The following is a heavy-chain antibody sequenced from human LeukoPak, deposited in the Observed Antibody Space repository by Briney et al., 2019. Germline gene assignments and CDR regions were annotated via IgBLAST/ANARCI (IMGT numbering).Heavy chain of an antibody. CDR3: ASDGGPFDH. CDR1: GFTFSSYA. V-gene: IGHV3-23*01. CDR2: ISGSGGST. J-gene: IGHJ4*02. Sequence: GGSLRLSCAASGFTFSSYAMSWVRQAPGKGLEWVSAISGSGGSTYYADSVKGRFTISRDDAKKSVYLQMNSLRAEDTAVYYCASDGGPFDHWGQGILVTVAS. D-gene: IGHD3-16*01.